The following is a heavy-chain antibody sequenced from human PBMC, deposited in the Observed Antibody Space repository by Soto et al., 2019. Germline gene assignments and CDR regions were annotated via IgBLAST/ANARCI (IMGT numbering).Heavy chain of an antibody. D-gene: IGHD3-9*01. J-gene: IGHJ2*01. CDR2: VYNSGST. CDR3: ARVPLTTYFDL. CDR1: GGSVSGGSYC. Sequence: QVQLQESGPGLVKPSETLSLTCTVSGGSVSGGSYCWSWIRQPPGKGLECIGYVYNSGSTTYNPFVKGRVTLSVDTSKTQFSLGLSSVTAADTAVYYCARVPLTTYFDLWGRGTLVTVSS. V-gene: IGHV4-61*01.